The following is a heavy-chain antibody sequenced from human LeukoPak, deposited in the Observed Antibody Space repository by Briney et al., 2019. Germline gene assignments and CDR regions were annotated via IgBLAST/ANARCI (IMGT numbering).Heavy chain of an antibody. V-gene: IGHV4-31*03. CDR2: IYYSGST. CDR3: VLLESGYFDL. J-gene: IGHJ2*01. D-gene: IGHD1-1*01. CDR1: GGSISSGGYY. Sequence: PSEILSLTCTVSGGSISSGGYYWSWIRQHPGKGLEWIGYIYYSGSTYYNPSLKSRVTISVDTSKNQFSLKLSSVTAADTAVYYCVLLESGYFDLWGRGTLVTVPS.